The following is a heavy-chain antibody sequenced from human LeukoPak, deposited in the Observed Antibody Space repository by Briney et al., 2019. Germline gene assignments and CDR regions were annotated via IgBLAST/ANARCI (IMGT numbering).Heavy chain of an antibody. D-gene: IGHD3-9*01. CDR3: ASDYHYDILTGYYYYYGMDV. CDR2: IKQDGSEK. J-gene: IGHJ6*02. CDR1: GFTFSSYW. Sequence: PGGSLRLSCAASGFTFSSYWMSWVRQAPGKGLEWVANIKQDGSEKYYVDSVKGRFTISRDNAKNSLYLQMNSLRAEDTAVYYCASDYHYDILTGYYYYYGMDVWGQGTTVTVSS. V-gene: IGHV3-7*01.